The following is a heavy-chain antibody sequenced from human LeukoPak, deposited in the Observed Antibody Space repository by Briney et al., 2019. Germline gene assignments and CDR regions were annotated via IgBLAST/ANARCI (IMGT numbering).Heavy chain of an antibody. D-gene: IGHD1-26*01. V-gene: IGHV3-48*03. CDR1: GFTFSSYE. Sequence: GGSLRLSCAASGFTFSSYEMNWVRQAPGKGLEWVSYISSSGTTTFYADSVKGRFTIPRDNAKNSLYLQMNSLRVEDTAVYYCTRDEEGASREFDYWGQGALVTVSS. J-gene: IGHJ4*02. CDR3: TRDEEGASREFDY. CDR2: ISSSGTTT.